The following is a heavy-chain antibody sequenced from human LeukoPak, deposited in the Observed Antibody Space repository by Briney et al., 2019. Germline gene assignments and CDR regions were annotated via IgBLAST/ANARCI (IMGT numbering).Heavy chain of an antibody. CDR3: AKETGGYSYGLDWFDP. D-gene: IGHD5-18*01. CDR1: GFTFSSYA. CDR2: ISGSGGST. J-gene: IGHJ5*02. V-gene: IGHV3-23*01. Sequence: GGSLRLSCAASGFTFSSYAMSWVRQAPGKGLEWASAISGSGGSTYYADSVKGRFTISRDNSKNTLYLQMNSLRAEDTAVYYCAKETGGYSYGLDWFDPWGQGTLVTVSS.